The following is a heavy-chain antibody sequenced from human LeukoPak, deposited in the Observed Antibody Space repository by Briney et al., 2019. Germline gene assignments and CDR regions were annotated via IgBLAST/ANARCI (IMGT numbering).Heavy chain of an antibody. V-gene: IGHV3-7*01. D-gene: IGHD1-26*01. CDR1: GFTFSSYW. CDR3: ASYGSYLVY. Sequence: PGGSLRLSCAASGFTFSSYWMTWVRQAPGKGLEWVANIDQGGSEKQYVDAVKGRFTISRDNAKNSLYLQMNSLRVEDTAVYYCASYGSYLVYWGQGTLVTVSS. J-gene: IGHJ4*02. CDR2: IDQGGSEK.